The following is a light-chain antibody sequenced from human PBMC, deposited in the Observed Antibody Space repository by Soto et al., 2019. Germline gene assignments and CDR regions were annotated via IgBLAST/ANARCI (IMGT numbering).Light chain of an antibody. V-gene: IGLV2-14*01. J-gene: IGLJ2*01. CDR1: NSNIGRNT. CDR2: EVS. Sequence: QSVLTQPPSASGTPGQRVTISCSGSNSNIGRNTVNWFHQVPGTAPKLMIYEVSNRPSGVSNRFSGSKSGNTASLTISGLQAEDEADYYCSSYTSSSIPCVVFGGGTKLTVL. CDR3: SSYTSSSIPCVV.